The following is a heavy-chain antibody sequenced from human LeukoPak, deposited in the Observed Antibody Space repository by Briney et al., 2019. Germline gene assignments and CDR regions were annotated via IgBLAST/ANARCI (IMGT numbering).Heavy chain of an antibody. CDR2: IYTSGST. CDR1: GGSISSGSYY. CDR3: ATQYSSSSLNYYYYMDV. J-gene: IGHJ6*03. D-gene: IGHD6-6*01. Sequence: SETLSLTCTVSGGSISSGSYYWSWIRQPAGKGLEWIGRIYTSGSTNYNPSLKSRVTISVDTSKNQFSLKLSSVTAADTAVYYCATQYSSSSLNYYYYMDVWGKGTTVTVSS. V-gene: IGHV4-61*02.